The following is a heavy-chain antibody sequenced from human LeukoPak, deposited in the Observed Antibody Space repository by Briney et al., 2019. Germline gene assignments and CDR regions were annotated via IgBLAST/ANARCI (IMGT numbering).Heavy chain of an antibody. CDR3: ARGEDVGGSNWFDP. Sequence: SETLSLTCTVSGGSISSYYWSWIRQPAGKGLEWIGRIYTSGSTNYNPSLKSRVTMSVDTSKNQFSLKLSSVTAADTAVYYCARGEDVGGSNWFDPWGQGTLVTVSS. CDR2: IYTSGST. V-gene: IGHV4-4*07. D-gene: IGHD2-15*01. J-gene: IGHJ5*02. CDR1: GGSISSYY.